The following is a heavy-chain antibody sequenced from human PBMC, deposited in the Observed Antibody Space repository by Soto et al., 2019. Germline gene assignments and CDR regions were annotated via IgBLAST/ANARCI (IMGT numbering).Heavy chain of an antibody. CDR2: IYPGDSDT. Sequence: GVPQRNSWKGSECNFTSYCIGWARQKHGKGLEWMGIIYPGDSDTRYSPSFQGQVTISADKSISTAYLQWSSLKASDTAMYYCARLDPIVGATTYYFDYWGQGTLVTVSS. D-gene: IGHD1-26*01. CDR3: ARLDPIVGATTYYFDY. V-gene: IGHV5-51*01. CDR1: ECNFTSYC. J-gene: IGHJ4*02.